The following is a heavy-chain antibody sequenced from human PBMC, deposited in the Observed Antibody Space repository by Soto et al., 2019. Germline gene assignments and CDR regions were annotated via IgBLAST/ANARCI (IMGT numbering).Heavy chain of an antibody. J-gene: IGHJ4*02. D-gene: IGHD6-13*01. CDR1: GFTFSSYA. CDR3: ARDRLKGYSSSWYKDY. CDR2: ISGSGGST. Sequence: EVQLLESGGGLVQPGGSLRLSCAASGFTFSSYAMSWVRQAPGKGLEWVSGISGSGGSTYYADSVKGRFTISRDNSKNTLYLQMNSPRAEDTAVYYCARDRLKGYSSSWYKDYWGQGTLVTVSS. V-gene: IGHV3-23*01.